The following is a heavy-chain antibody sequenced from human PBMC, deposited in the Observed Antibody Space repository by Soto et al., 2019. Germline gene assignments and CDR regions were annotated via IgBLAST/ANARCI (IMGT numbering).Heavy chain of an antibody. CDR2: ISGSGGST. J-gene: IGHJ4*02. D-gene: IGHD3-9*01. Sequence: EVQLLESGGGLVQPGGSLRLSCAASGFTFSSYAMSWVRQAPGKGLEWVSAISGSGGSTYYADSGKGRFTISRDKSKNTLYLQTNSLRAEDTAVYYCAKGGSVLRYFDWLFDVGFVDHWGQGTLVTVSS. CDR3: AKGGSVLRYFDWLFDVGFVDH. V-gene: IGHV3-23*01. CDR1: GFTFSSYA.